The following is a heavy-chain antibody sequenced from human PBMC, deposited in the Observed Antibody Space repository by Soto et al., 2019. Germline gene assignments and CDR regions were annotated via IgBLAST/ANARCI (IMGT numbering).Heavy chain of an antibody. CDR3: ARDAVAAAGTMNYYYYGMDV. V-gene: IGHV3-21*01. CDR2: ISSSSSYI. J-gene: IGHJ6*02. D-gene: IGHD6-13*01. Sequence: WCSPELACASCGVSVRIYSMNWVRQAPGKGLEWVSSISSSSSYIYYADSVKGRFTISRDNAKNSLYLQMNSLRAEDTAVYYCARDAVAAAGTMNYYYYGMDVWGQGTTVTVSS. CDR1: GVSVRIYS.